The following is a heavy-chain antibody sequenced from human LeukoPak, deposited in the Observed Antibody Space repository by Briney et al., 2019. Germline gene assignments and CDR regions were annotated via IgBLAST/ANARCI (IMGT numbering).Heavy chain of an antibody. J-gene: IGHJ6*03. V-gene: IGHV3-23*01. CDR1: GFTFSSYA. CDR3: AKDGWLSNSFYYYYMDV. CDR2: ISGSGGST. Sequence: PGGSLRLSCAASGFTFSSYAMSWVRQAPGKGLEWVSAISGSGGSTYYADSVKGRFTISRDNSKNTLYLQMNSLRAEDTAVYYCAKDGWLSNSFYYYYMDVWGKGTTVTVSS. D-gene: IGHD4-11*01.